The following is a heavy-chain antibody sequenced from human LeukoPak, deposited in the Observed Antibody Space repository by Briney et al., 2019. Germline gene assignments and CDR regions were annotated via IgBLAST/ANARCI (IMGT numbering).Heavy chain of an antibody. CDR3: ARDTAADAFDI. Sequence: PGGSLRLSCAASGFTFSSYVMSWVRQAPGKGLEWVSAISGSGGSTYYADSVKGRFTISRDNSKDSLYLQMNSLRAEDTAVYYCARDTAADAFDIWGQGTMVTVSS. V-gene: IGHV3-23*01. CDR1: GFTFSSYV. CDR2: ISGSGGST. J-gene: IGHJ3*02. D-gene: IGHD6-13*01.